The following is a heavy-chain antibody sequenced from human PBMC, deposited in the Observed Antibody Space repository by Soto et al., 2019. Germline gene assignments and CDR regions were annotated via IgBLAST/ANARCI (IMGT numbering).Heavy chain of an antibody. CDR1: GFTFSSYA. J-gene: IGHJ4*02. CDR2: ISGSGGST. D-gene: IGHD6-13*01. Sequence: GGSLRLSCAASGFTFSSYAMSWVRQAPGKGLEWVSAISGSGGSTYYADSVKGRFTISRDNSKNTLYLQMNSLRAEDTAVYYCAKDLFRAAGLESEFDYWGQGTLVTVSS. V-gene: IGHV3-23*01. CDR3: AKDLFRAAGLESEFDY.